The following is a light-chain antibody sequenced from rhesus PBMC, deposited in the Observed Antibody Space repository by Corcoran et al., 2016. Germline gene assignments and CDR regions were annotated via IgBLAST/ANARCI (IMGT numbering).Light chain of an antibody. CDR3: RETSTFST. CDR2: GAS. Sequence: EIVMTQSPATLSLSPGETATISCRTSQSVSSYLAWYQQKPGQAPRLLMYGASTRATGIPDRFSGSGSGTDFPLPIISLGPADFAVYYCRETSTFSTFGPGTKLNI. CDR1: QSVSSY. V-gene: IGKV3-31*02. J-gene: IGKJ3*01.